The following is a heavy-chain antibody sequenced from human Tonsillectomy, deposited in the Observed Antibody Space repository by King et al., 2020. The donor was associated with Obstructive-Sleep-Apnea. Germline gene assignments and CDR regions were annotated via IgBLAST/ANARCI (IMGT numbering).Heavy chain of an antibody. V-gene: IGHV3-30*04. J-gene: IGHJ4*02. CDR2: ISDDGSNK. CDR3: ARDPLSSSGGSCFDY. D-gene: IGHD2-15*01. CDR1: TFTFSNYA. Sequence: QLVQSGGGVVQPGRSLRLSCAASTFTFSNYAMHWVRQAPGKGLEWVAVISDDGSNKNYADSGKGRFTISRDNSKNTLYLQMNSLRAEDTAVFYCARDPLSSSGGSCFDYWGQGTLVTVSS.